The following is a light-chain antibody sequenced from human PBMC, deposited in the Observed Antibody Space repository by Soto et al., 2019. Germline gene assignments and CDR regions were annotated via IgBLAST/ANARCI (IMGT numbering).Light chain of an antibody. V-gene: IGKV2-28*01. CDR1: QSLLHSNGYNY. J-gene: IGKJ5*01. Sequence: IVMTQSPLSLPVTPGEPASISCRSSQSLLHSNGYNYFDWYLQKPGQSPQLLIYLGSNRASGVPHRFSGSGSGTDFTLKISRVEAEDVGVYYCMQALQTPLTFGQGTRLEIK. CDR3: MQALQTPLT. CDR2: LGS.